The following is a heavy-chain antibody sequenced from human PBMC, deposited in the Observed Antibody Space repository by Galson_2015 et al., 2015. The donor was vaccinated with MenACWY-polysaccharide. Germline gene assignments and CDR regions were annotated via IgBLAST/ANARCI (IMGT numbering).Heavy chain of an antibody. D-gene: IGHD2-2*03. Sequence: SLRLSCAASGFTFSSYGMHWVRQAPGKGLEWVAVISYDGSNKYYADSVKGRFTISRDNSKNTLYLQMNSLRAEDTAVYYCAKDSGYWSSSSCYYVLSYYMDVWGKGTTVTVSS. CDR3: AKDSGYWSSSSCYYVLSYYMDV. J-gene: IGHJ6*03. CDR1: GFTFSSYG. V-gene: IGHV3-30*18. CDR2: ISYDGSNK.